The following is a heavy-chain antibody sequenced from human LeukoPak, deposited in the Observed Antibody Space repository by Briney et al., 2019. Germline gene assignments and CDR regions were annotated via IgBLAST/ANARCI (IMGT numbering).Heavy chain of an antibody. V-gene: IGHV4-59*01. J-gene: IGHJ6*03. CDR3: ARAGTPDYYYYMDV. D-gene: IGHD1-14*01. Sequence: KPSETLSLTCTVSGGSISSYYWSWIRHPPGKGLEWIGYIYYSGSTNYNPSLESRVTISVDTSKNQFSLKLSSVTAADTAVYYCARAGTPDYYYYMDVWGKGTTVTVSS. CDR1: GGSISSYY. CDR2: IYYSGST.